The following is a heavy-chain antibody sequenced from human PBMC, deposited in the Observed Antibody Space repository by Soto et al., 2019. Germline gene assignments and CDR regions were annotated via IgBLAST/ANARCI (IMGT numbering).Heavy chain of an antibody. J-gene: IGHJ5*02. CDR1: GSSINNYY. CDR2: IYDSGST. Sequence: SETLSLTCTVSGSSINNYYWSWIRQPPGKGLEWIGYIYDSGSTNYNPSLKSRVTMSVDTSKNQFSLNLSSVTAADTAVYYCAREHGFSYGLNYFDPWGQGTLVTVSS. D-gene: IGHD5-18*01. CDR3: AREHGFSYGLNYFDP. V-gene: IGHV4-59*01.